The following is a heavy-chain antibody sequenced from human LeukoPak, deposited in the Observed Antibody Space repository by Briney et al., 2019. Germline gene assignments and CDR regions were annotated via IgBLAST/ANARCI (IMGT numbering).Heavy chain of an antibody. D-gene: IGHD6-13*01. J-gene: IGHJ5*02. CDR1: GYTFTSYG. Sequence: ASVKVSCKASGYTFTSYGISWVRQAPGQVLEWMGWISAYNGNTNYAQKLQGRVTMTTDTSTSTAYMELRSLRSDDTAVYYCARDPSQQLTRVWFDPRGQGTLVTVSS. CDR2: ISAYNGNT. CDR3: ARDPSQQLTRVWFDP. V-gene: IGHV1-18*04.